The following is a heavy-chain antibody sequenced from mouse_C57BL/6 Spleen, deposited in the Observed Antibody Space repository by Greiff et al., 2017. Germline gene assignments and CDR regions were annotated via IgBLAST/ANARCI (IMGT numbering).Heavy chain of an antibody. V-gene: IGHV14-4*01. J-gene: IGHJ2*01. D-gene: IGHD1-1*01. Sequence: EVQLVESGAELVRPGASVKLSCTASGFNIKDDYMHWVKQRPEQGLEWIGWIDPENGDTEYASKFQGKATITADTSSNTAYLHLSSLTSEDTAVYYCTTDGSRLYYFDYWGQGTTLTVSS. CDR3: TTDGSRLYYFDY. CDR2: IDPENGDT. CDR1: GFNIKDDY.